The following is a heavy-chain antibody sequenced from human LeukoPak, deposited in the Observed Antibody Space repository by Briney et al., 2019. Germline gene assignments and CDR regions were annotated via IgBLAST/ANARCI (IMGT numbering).Heavy chain of an antibody. J-gene: IGHJ4*02. V-gene: IGHV3-21*01. CDR3: ARDSIQQQLVLEDRGYPYYFEH. D-gene: IGHD6-13*01. Sequence: GGSLRLSCAVSGFTFSSYGMHWVRQAPGKGLEWVSSISSSGNYIYYADSVKGRFTISRDNAKNSLYLQMNSLRAEDTAVYYCARDSIQQQLVLEDRGYPYYFEHWGQGTLVTVSS. CDR1: GFTFSSYG. CDR2: ISSSGNYI.